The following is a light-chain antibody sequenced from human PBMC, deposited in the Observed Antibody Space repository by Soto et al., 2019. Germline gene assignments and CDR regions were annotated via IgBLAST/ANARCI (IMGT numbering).Light chain of an antibody. Sequence: EIVMTQSQPTLSVSPGERAARSCKASQSIRSNLAWYQQKPGQAPRLLIYGASTRATGIPARFSGSGSGADFTLTISSLQSADFAVYYCQQYNNWPAITFGQGTRLEIK. CDR2: GAS. V-gene: IGKV3D-15*01. CDR3: QQYNNWPAIT. CDR1: QSIRSN. J-gene: IGKJ5*01.